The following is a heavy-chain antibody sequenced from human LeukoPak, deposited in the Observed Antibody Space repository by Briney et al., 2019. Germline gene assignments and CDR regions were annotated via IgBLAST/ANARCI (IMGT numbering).Heavy chain of an antibody. J-gene: IGHJ4*02. CDR1: GGSISSGYYY. Sequence: PSETLCLTCTVSGGSISSGYYYWSWIRQHPGKGLEWIGYIYYSGSTHYNPSLKSRVTMSVDNSKNHFSLNLSSVTAADTAVYYCARGGYQRGYFDYWGQGILVTVSS. CDR2: IYYSGST. CDR3: ARGGYQRGYFDY. V-gene: IGHV4-31*03. D-gene: IGHD5-18*01.